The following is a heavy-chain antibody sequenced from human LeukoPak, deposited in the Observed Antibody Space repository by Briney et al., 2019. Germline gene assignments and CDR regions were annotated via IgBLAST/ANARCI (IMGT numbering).Heavy chain of an antibody. Sequence: ASVKVSCRVSGHSLTDLSMHWVRQAPGKGLERMGGFDPEDGETTYAQKFQDRVTMTEDTSTDTVYMELSSLRSEDTAVYFCARGVSSGWPYYYYYMDVWGKGTTVTVSS. V-gene: IGHV1-24*01. CDR3: ARGVSSGWPYYYYYMDV. J-gene: IGHJ6*03. CDR2: FDPEDGET. CDR1: GHSLTDLS. D-gene: IGHD6-19*01.